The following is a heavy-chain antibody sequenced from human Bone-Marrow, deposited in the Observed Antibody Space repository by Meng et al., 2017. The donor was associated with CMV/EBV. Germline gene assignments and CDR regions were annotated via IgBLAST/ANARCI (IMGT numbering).Heavy chain of an antibody. CDR2: IQVIGHT. D-gene: IGHD3-16*01. V-gene: IGHV4-4*07. CDR3: AGSRPGGGACDY. Sequence: QVQIRESGHGLVKTSETLSLSCFVSGASIKNYNWNGVRQPAGQGLEWIGLIQVIGHTVYNPSLKSRVTVSLDASKSQFSLTLNSVTAADTATYYCAGSRPGGGACDYWGQGILVTVSS. J-gene: IGHJ4*02. CDR1: GASIKNYN.